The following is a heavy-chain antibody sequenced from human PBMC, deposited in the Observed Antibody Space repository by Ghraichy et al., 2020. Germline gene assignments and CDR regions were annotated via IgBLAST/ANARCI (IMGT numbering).Heavy chain of an antibody. J-gene: IGHJ6*02. V-gene: IGHV3-48*02. CDR3: ARDRNYGDYGYHYYDMDV. CDR2: ISSRSTTI. Sequence: GESLNISCAASGLTFSSNSMNWVRQAPGKGLEWVSYISSRSTTIYYADSVKDRFTISRDNAKNSLYLQMNSLRDEDTAVYYYARDRNYGDYGYHYYDMDVWGQGTTVTVSS. CDR1: GLTFSSNS. D-gene: IGHD4-17*01.